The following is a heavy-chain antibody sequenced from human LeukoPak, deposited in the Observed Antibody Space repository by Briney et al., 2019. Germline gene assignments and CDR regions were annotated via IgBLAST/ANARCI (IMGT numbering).Heavy chain of an antibody. CDR2: ISESGGAT. CDR3: ATVGVGWVAFEY. J-gene: IGHJ4*02. CDR1: GFMFSHSA. V-gene: IGHV3-23*01. D-gene: IGHD3-16*01. Sequence: GGSLRLSCAASGFMFSHSAMTWVRQTPGKGLEWVSGISESGGATYYAGSAKGRFTISRDNSKNTLCLQMNSLRSDDTAVYYCATVGVGWVAFEYWGQGALVTVSS.